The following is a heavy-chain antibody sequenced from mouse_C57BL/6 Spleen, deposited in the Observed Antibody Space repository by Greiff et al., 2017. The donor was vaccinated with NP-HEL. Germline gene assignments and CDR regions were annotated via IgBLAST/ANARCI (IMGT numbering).Heavy chain of an antibody. Sequence: EVMLVESGGGLVKPGGSLKLSCAASGFTFSSYAMSWVRQTPEKRLEWVATISDGGSYTYYPDNVKGRFTISRDNAKNNLYLQMSHLKSEDTAMYYCARAPSLPNAMDYWGQGTSVTVSS. CDR2: ISDGGSYT. J-gene: IGHJ4*01. D-gene: IGHD6-1*01. V-gene: IGHV5-4*03. CDR3: ARAPSLPNAMDY. CDR1: GFTFSSYA.